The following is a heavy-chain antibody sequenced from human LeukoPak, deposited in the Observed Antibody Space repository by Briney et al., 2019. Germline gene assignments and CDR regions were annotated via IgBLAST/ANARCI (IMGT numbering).Heavy chain of an antibody. V-gene: IGHV3-23*01. CDR3: AKALPPSYYDFWSGYYLLG. CDR1: GFTFSNAW. CDR2: ISGSGGST. J-gene: IGHJ4*02. Sequence: GGSLRLSCAASGFTFSNAWMSWVRQAPGKGLEWVSAISGSGGSTCYADSVKGRFTISRDNSKNTLYLQMNSLRAEDTAVYYCAKALPPSYYDFWSGYYLLGWGQGTLVTVSS. D-gene: IGHD3-3*01.